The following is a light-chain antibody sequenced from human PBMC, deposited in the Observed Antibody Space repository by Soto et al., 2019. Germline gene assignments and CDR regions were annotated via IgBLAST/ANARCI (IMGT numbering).Light chain of an antibody. Sequence: DIQMTQSPSSLSASVGDRVTIACQASQDISNYLYWYQQKPGKAPKLLIYDASKLETGVPSRFSGSGSGTDFTFTISSLQPEDIATYYCQQYDSLPTFGPGTKVDI. CDR1: QDISNY. J-gene: IGKJ3*01. CDR2: DAS. CDR3: QQYDSLPT. V-gene: IGKV1-33*01.